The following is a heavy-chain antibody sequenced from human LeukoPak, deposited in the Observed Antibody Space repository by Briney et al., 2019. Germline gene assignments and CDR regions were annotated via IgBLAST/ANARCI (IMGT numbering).Heavy chain of an antibody. D-gene: IGHD2-21*01. Sequence: GRSLRLSCAASGFTFSTYGMHWVRQAPGKGLEWVAVISYDGSNEYYADSVKGRFTISRDNSKNTLYLQMSSLRAEDTAVYYRAKEFNRGLPDYWGQGTLVTVSS. CDR3: AKEFNRGLPDY. V-gene: IGHV3-30*18. CDR1: GFTFSTYG. J-gene: IGHJ4*02. CDR2: ISYDGSNE.